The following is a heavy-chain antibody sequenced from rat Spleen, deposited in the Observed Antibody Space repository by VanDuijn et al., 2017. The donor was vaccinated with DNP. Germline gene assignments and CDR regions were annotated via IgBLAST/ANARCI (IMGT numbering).Heavy chain of an antibody. CDR1: GFSFRDYD. CDR2: ISYDGGIT. V-gene: IGHV5-22*01. CDR3: ARRGWTYWYFDF. D-gene: IGHD1-11*01. J-gene: IGHJ1*01. Sequence: EVQLVESGGDLVQPGRSLRLSCVASGFSFRDYDMAWVRQAPTKGLEWVAYISYDGGITNYGDSVKGRFTISRDNTNHTLYLQMDSLRSEDTATYYCARRGWTYWYFDFWGPGTMVTVSS.